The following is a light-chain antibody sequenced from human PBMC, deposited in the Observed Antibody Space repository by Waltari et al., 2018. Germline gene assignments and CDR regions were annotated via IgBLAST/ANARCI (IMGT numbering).Light chain of an antibody. CDR1: SSNIGSNT. CDR2: SNN. Sequence: QSVLTQPPSASGTPGQRVTISCSGSSSNIGSNTVTWYQQLPGTAPQLLIYSNNQRPAGVPDRFSGSKSGTSASLAISGLQSEDEADYYWAAWDDSLNGLYVFGTGTKVTVL. CDR3: AAWDDSLNGLYV. J-gene: IGLJ1*01. V-gene: IGLV1-44*01.